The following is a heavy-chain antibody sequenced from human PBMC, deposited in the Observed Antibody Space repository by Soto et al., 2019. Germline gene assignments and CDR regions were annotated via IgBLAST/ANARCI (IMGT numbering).Heavy chain of an antibody. J-gene: IGHJ5*02. V-gene: IGHV3-53*01. CDR1: VFSVSSNY. CDR3: ARHRHPRGTVGATSPLDP. D-gene: IGHD1-26*01. CDR2: HYSGGST. Sequence: SLRLSCAISVFSVSSNYLSWVRQAPGKGLEWVSVHYSGGSTYYADSVQGRFTISRDKSNNTLYLQMRRVRAEDTAVYFCARHRHPRGTVGATSPLDPWGQGTQVTVSS.